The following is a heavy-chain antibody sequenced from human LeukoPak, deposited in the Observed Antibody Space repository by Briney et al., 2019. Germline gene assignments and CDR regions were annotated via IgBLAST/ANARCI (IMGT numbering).Heavy chain of an antibody. D-gene: IGHD2-2*01. CDR1: GGSISSSYYY. V-gene: IGHV4-39*07. CDR2: IYSSGST. CDR3: ARKWYCSSTSCSSTFDY. J-gene: IGHJ4*02. Sequence: SETLSLICTVSGGSISSSYYYWGWIRQPPGKGLEWIGSIYSSGSTYYNPSLKSRVTISVDKSKNQFSLKLSSVTAADTAVYYCARKWYCSSTSCSSTFDYWGQGTLVTVSS.